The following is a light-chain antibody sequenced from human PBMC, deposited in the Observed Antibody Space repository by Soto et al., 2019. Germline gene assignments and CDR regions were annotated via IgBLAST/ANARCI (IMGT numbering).Light chain of an antibody. V-gene: IGKV3-15*01. CDR3: QQYNNWPPIT. J-gene: IGKJ5*01. Sequence: EIVMTQSPATLSVSPGERATLSCRASQSVRFNIAWSQHRPGQAPRLLIYGATTRATGIPARFTGSGSGTEFTLNISSLQSEDFAVYCCQQYNNWPPITFGQGTRLEIK. CDR2: GAT. CDR1: QSVRFN.